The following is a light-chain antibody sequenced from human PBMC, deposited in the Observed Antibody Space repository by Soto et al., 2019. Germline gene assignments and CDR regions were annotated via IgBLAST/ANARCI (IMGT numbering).Light chain of an antibody. CDR2: DAS. J-gene: IGKJ3*01. Sequence: DIQMTQSPSSLSASVGDRITITCQASQDITNYLNWYQQKPGKAPKLLIFDASNLDGGVPSRFSGSGSGTDFTFTISSLHPEDIATYFCPQFHSPPITFGPGTKVDLK. CDR3: PQFHSPPIT. CDR1: QDITNY. V-gene: IGKV1-33*01.